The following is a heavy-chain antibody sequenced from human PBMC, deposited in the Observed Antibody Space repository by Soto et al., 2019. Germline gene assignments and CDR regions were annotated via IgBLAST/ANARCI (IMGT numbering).Heavy chain of an antibody. CDR1: GFTFSSYG. J-gene: IGHJ4*02. D-gene: IGHD3-22*01. Sequence: GGSLRLSCAASGFTFSSYGMHWVRQAPGKGLEWVAVIWYDGSNKYYADSVKGRFTISRDNSKNTLYLQMNSLRAEDTAVYYCARGNKHPHYYDSSGYYHYFDYWGQGTLVTVAS. V-gene: IGHV3-33*01. CDR2: IWYDGSNK. CDR3: ARGNKHPHYYDSSGYYHYFDY.